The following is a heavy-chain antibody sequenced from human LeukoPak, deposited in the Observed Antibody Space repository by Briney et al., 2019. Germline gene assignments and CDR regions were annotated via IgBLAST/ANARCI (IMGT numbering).Heavy chain of an antibody. CDR2: IYYSGST. D-gene: IGHD3-10*01. J-gene: IGHJ4*02. Sequence: PSETLSLTCTVSGGSISSYYWSWIRQPPGKGLEWIGYIYYSGSTNYNPSLKSRVTISVDTSKNQFSLKLSSVTAADTAVYYCAREVYYGSGSYTLIDYWGQGTLVTVSS. V-gene: IGHV4-59*01. CDR3: AREVYYGSGSYTLIDY. CDR1: GGSISSYY.